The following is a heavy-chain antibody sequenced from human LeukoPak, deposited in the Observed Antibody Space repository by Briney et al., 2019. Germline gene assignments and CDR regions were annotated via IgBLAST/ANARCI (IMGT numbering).Heavy chain of an antibody. Sequence: GGSLRLSCAASGFTFSSYCMNWVRQAPGKGLEWVSSISSSSSYIYYADSVKGRFTISRDNAKNSLYLQMNSLRDEDTAVYYCAGPLQQLAGVFDYWGQGTLVTGSS. J-gene: IGHJ4*01. V-gene: IGHV3-21*01. CDR3: AGPLQQLAGVFDY. CDR1: GFTFSSYC. D-gene: IGHD6-13*01. CDR2: ISSSSSYI.